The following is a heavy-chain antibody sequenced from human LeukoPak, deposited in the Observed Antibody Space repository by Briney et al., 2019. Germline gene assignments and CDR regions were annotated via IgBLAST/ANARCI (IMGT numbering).Heavy chain of an antibody. CDR1: GFTFSGSA. CDR3: ASGREHYFDY. D-gene: IGHD1-26*01. V-gene: IGHV3-73*01. Sequence: GGSLRLSCAASGFTFSGSALHWVRQASGKGLEWVGRIRSTANGYATAYAASVKGRFTISRDDSKNTAYLQMNSLRAEDTAVYYCASGREHYFDYWGQGTLVTVSS. J-gene: IGHJ4*02. CDR2: IRSTANGYAT.